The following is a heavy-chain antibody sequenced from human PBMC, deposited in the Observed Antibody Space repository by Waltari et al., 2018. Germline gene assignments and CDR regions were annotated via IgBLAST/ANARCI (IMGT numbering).Heavy chain of an antibody. CDR2: FRGDGGDS. J-gene: IGHJ4*02. Sequence: DVRLVESGGGLVKPGGSLRLSCVGSGFPFSSHWMHWVRLPPGKGLVWVSRFRGDGGDSTYADSVKGRFTISRDNAKNTLYLQMNSLRAEDTAIYYCATDLILGSGSLGYWGQGTLVTVSS. CDR3: ATDLILGSGSLGY. CDR1: GFPFSSHW. D-gene: IGHD1-26*01. V-gene: IGHV3-74*03.